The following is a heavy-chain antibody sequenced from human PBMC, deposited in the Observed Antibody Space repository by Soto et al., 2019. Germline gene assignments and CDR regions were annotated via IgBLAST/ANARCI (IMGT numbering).Heavy chain of an antibody. J-gene: IGHJ5*02. V-gene: IGHV4-31*03. D-gene: IGHD1-26*01. CDR1: GDSISSGRYY. CDR2: ISYSGRP. Sequence: SETLSLTCTVSGDSISSGRYYWSWIRQHPGKGLEWIGYISYSGRPYYNPSLKSRLTISVDTSKNQFSLKLSSVTAADTAVYYCARGDPYNWFDPWGQGTLVTVSS. CDR3: ARGDPYNWFDP.